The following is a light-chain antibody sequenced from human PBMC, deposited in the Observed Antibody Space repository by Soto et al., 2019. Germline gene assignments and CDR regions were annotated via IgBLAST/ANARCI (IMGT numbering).Light chain of an antibody. CDR3: QQYGSSSST. V-gene: IGKV3-20*01. CDR2: GAS. Sequence: EIVFTQSPGTLSLSPGERATLSCRASLSVSSNYVAWYQQKPGQAPRLLIYGASGRATGIPDRFSGSGAGTEFTLTISRLEPEDFEVYDCQQYGSSSSTFGGGTKVDIK. CDR1: LSVSSNY. J-gene: IGKJ4*01.